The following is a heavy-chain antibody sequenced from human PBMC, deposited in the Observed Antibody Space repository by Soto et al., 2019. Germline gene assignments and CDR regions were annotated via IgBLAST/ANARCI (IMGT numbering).Heavy chain of an antibody. CDR1: GGTFSGYG. CDR2: ISYDGSNK. Sequence: GTLIRSGTPYGGTFSGYGMRWVRQAPGKGLEWVAVISYDGSNKYYADSVKGRFTIARDNSKNKLYLQMNSLRAEDTAVYYCAKDREDYSYFDYWAQGTPVTVSS. D-gene: IGHD1-26*01. V-gene: IGHV3-30*18. J-gene: IGHJ4*02. CDR3: AKDREDYSYFDY.